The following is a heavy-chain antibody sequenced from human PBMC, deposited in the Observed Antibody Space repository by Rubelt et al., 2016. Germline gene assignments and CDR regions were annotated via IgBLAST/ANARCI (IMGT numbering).Heavy chain of an antibody. D-gene: IGHD3-16*01. CDR2: ISHSGTT. J-gene: IGHJ5*02. CDR1: GGSFSTYY. V-gene: IGHV4-59*12. Sequence: QLQLQESGPGLVKPSETLSLTCTVYGGSFSTYYWSWIRQSPGRGLEWIGSISHSGTTYYNPSLKSRVAISLDTSKKHFSRELTSVTAADAAWYHCAREIMMVLQPLDWFDTWGQGTLVTVSS. CDR3: AREIMMVLQPLDWFDT.